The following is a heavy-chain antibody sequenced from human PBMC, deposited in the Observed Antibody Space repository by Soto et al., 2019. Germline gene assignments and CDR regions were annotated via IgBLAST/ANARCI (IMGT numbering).Heavy chain of an antibody. V-gene: IGHV6-1*01. Sequence: SQTLSLTCAISGDSVSSKSAAWHWIRQSPSRGLEWLGRTYYRSKWYNNYAVSVKGRITINPDASKNQFSLQLSSVTPDDTPVYYWARTGDYLVGYWGQGPRVPVSP. CDR3: ARTGDYLVGY. CDR2: TYYRSKWYN. CDR1: GDSVSSKSAA. J-gene: IGHJ4*02. D-gene: IGHD7-27*01.